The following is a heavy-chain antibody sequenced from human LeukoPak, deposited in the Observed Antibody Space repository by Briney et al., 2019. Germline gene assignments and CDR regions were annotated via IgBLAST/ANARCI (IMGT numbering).Heavy chain of an antibody. J-gene: IGHJ4*02. Sequence: ASETLSLTCAVSGGSISSSSSICWTWVRQPPGEGLEWIGEIYHNGATNYNPSLKSRVTMLLDKSKNQFFLKLNSVTAADTAVYYCARNGGNSDYDHWGQGTLVTVSA. CDR2: IYHNGAT. CDR3: ARNGGNSDYDH. CDR1: GGSISSSSSIC. V-gene: IGHV4-4*02. D-gene: IGHD4-23*01.